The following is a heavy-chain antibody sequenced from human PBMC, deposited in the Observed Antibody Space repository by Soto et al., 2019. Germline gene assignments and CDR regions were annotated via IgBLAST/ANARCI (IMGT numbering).Heavy chain of an antibody. CDR2: ISGTGRVT. D-gene: IGHD3-9*01. CDR1: EFTFSSYA. J-gene: IGHJ1*01. CDR3: AKDVHYDIVTGIEYFHH. Sequence: EVQLLESGGGLVQPGGSLKLSCAASEFTFSSYAMSWVRQAPGKGLEWVSGISGTGRVTNYAESVKGRFTISRDNPKNTLYLQMNRLRAEDTAVYYCAKDVHYDIVTGIEYFHHWGQGTLVTVSS. V-gene: IGHV3-23*01.